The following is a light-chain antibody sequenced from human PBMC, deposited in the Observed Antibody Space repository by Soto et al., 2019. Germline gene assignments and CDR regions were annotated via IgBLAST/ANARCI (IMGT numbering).Light chain of an antibody. J-gene: IGKJ1*01. CDR2: GAK. CDR1: QAISNY. Sequence: DIQMTQSPSFLSASVGDRVTITCRASQAISNYLNWYQEKPGKAPNLLIFGAKTLQSGVPSRFSGSGYGTDFTLTITTLQPEDVGIYYCQQYNTYPWTFGQGTKVDIK. CDR3: QQYNTYPWT. V-gene: IGKV1-39*01.